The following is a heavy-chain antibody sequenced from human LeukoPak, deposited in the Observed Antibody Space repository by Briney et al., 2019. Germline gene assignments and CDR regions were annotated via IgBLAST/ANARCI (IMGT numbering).Heavy chain of an antibody. CDR2: ITAGGSHT. CDR1: GLTFSEYT. J-gene: IGHJ5*02. Sequence: GGSLRLSCTASGLTFSEYTMTWVRQAPGKGLEWVSTITAGGSHTYYPDSVKGRFTISRDNSKNTLYLQMNSLRVEDTAVYYCANLNVPWGQGTLVTVSS. CDR3: ANLNVP. V-gene: IGHV3-23*01. D-gene: IGHD1-1*01.